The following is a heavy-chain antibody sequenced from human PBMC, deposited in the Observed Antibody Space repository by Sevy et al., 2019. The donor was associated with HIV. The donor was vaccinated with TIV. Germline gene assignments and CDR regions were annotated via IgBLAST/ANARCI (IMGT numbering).Heavy chain of an antibody. V-gene: IGHV3-53*01. CDR2: IYSGGST. CDR3: ARFRGGSKGTAFDY. J-gene: IGHJ4*02. Sequence: GGSLRLSCTASGFTVNTNYMSWVRQAPEKGLEWVSVIYSGGSTYYADSVKGRFTISRDNSKNTVYLQMNSLRAEDTGVYYCARFRGGSKGTAFDYWGQGTLVTVSS. D-gene: IGHD3-3*01. CDR1: GFTVNTNY.